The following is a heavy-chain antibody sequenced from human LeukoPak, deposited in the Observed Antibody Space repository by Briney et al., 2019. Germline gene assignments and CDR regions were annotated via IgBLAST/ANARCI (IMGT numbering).Heavy chain of an antibody. CDR3: ARLDILTGDYYYFNF. CDR2: ISGDGSTT. V-gene: IGHV3-74*01. Sequence: GGSLRLSCAASGFTFSSYWMHWVRQAPGMGLVWVSRISGDGSTTSYADSVKGRFTISRDNAKNTLYLQMNSLRAEDTAVYYCARLDILTGDYYYFNFWGQGTLVTVSS. CDR1: GFTFSSYW. J-gene: IGHJ4*02. D-gene: IGHD3-9*01.